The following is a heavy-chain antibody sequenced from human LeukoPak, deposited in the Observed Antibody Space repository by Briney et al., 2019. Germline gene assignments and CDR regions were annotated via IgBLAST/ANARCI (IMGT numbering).Heavy chain of an antibody. J-gene: IGHJ4*02. CDR1: GDTFSTYT. V-gene: IGHV1-69*13. D-gene: IGHD6-19*01. CDR2: ITPMFDTI. CDR3: ARDRGSGLHYFDS. Sequence: PVKVSSKVSGDTFSTYTINWVRQAPGQGLEWMGEITPMFDTIDYAQHLQGRVTITSNELTTTVYMELSSLRYEDTAVYFCARDRGSGLHYFDSWGQGALVTVSS.